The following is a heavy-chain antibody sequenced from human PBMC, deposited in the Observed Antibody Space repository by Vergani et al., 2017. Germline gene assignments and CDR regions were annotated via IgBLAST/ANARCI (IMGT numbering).Heavy chain of an antibody. CDR3: ARRSLAARLHAFDI. CDR1: GGSSSGYY. J-gene: IGHJ3*02. V-gene: IGHV4-34*01. Sequence: QVQLQQWGAGLLKPSETLSLTCAVYGGSSSGYYWSWIRQPPGKGLEWIGEINHSGSTNYNPSLKSRVTISVDTSKNQFSLKLSSVTAADTAVYYCARRSLAARLHAFDIWGQGTMVTVSS. CDR2: INHSGST. D-gene: IGHD6-6*01.